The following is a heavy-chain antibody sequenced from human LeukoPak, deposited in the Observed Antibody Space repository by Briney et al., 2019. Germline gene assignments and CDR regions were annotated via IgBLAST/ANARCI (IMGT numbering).Heavy chain of an antibody. CDR1: GFTFTSSA. Sequence: SVKVSCKASGFTFTSSAVQWVRQARGQRLEWIGWIVVGSGNTNYAQKFQERVTITRDMSTSTAYMELSSLRSEDTAEYYCAALDFWSGFDYMDVWGKGTTVTVSS. CDR3: AALDFWSGFDYMDV. V-gene: IGHV1-58*01. J-gene: IGHJ6*03. D-gene: IGHD3-3*01. CDR2: IVVGSGNT.